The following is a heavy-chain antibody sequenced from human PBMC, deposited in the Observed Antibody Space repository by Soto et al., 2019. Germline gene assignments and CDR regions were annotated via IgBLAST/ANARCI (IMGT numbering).Heavy chain of an antibody. J-gene: IGHJ4*02. CDR3: AKDWFSGSSPY. D-gene: IGHD2-15*01. CDR2: ISGSAGVT. CDR1: GFTFSSNA. V-gene: IGHV3-23*01. Sequence: EVQLLESGGGLVQPGGSLRLSCTASGFTFSSNAMSWVRQAPGKGLEWVSSISGSAGVTYYADSVKGRFTISRDNSKNALYLQMNSLRADDTAVYYCAKDWFSGSSPYWGQGTLVTVSS.